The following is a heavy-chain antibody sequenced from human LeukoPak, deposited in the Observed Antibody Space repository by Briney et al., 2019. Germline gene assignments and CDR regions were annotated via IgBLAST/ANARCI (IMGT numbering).Heavy chain of an antibody. D-gene: IGHD5-24*01. CDR2: INHSGNT. Sequence: KSSETLSLTCAVYGGTFSDYYWNWIRQPPGKGLEWIGEINHSGNTNHNPSLKSRVTISVDTSKNQFSLKLRSATAADTAVYFCARRVRSGDGWVFDYWGQGTLVTVSS. CDR3: ARRVRSGDGWVFDY. J-gene: IGHJ4*02. V-gene: IGHV4-34*01. CDR1: GGTFSDYY.